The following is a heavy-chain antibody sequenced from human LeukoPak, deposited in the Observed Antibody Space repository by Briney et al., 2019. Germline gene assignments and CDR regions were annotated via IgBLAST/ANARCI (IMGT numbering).Heavy chain of an antibody. D-gene: IGHD2-15*01. J-gene: IGHJ6*03. Sequence: LSLTCAVYIDSFTNYYWNWIRQTPGKGLEWVSYISSSGSTIYYADSVKGRFTISRDNAKNSLYLQMNSLRAEDTAVYYCARDYVYCSGGSCYYYYYYMDVWGKGTTVTVSS. V-gene: IGHV3-11*04. CDR1: IDSFTNYY. CDR2: ISSSGSTI. CDR3: ARDYVYCSGGSCYYYYYYMDV.